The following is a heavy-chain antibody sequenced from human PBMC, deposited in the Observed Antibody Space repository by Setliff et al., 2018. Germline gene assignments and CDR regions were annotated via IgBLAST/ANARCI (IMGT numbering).Heavy chain of an antibody. CDR2: IKEDGSEK. J-gene: IGHJ5*02. CDR1: RFTFSNYW. D-gene: IGHD3-10*01. CDR3: VRDPFGNPVFDP. Sequence: PGGSLRLSCAASRFTFSNYWMSWVRQAPGKGLEWVANIKEDGSEKYYVDSVKGRFTISRDNAKNSLDLQMGSLRGEDTAVYYCVRDPFGNPVFDPWGQGTLVTVSS. V-gene: IGHV3-7*01.